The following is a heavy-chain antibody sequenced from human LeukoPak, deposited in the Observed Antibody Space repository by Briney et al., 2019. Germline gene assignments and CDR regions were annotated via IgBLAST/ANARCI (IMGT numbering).Heavy chain of an antibody. V-gene: IGHV3-7*01. D-gene: IGHD2-15*01. CDR3: ARESQYCSGGSCYSGAFDI. J-gene: IGHJ3*02. CDR1: GFTFSSYW. Sequence: GGSLRLSCAASGFTFSSYWMSWVRQARGKGLEWVANIKQDGSEKYYVDSVKGRFTISRDNAKNSLYLQMNSLRAEDTAVYYCARESQYCSGGSCYSGAFDIWGQGTMVTVSS. CDR2: IKQDGSEK.